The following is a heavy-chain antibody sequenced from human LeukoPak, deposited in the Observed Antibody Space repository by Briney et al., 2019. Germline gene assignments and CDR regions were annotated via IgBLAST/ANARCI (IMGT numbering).Heavy chain of an antibody. CDR2: IYYSGSS. CDR1: GGPIRSTSSY. J-gene: IGHJ4*02. D-gene: IGHD1-1*01. Sequence: PSETLSLTCTVSGGPIRSTSSYWGWIRQPPGKRLEWIGSIYYSGSSYYNPSLKSRVTISVDTSKNQFSLNLSSVTAADTAVFYCARVTGATAGSFHSWGQGTLVSVSS. CDR3: ARVTGATAGSFHS. V-gene: IGHV4-39*01.